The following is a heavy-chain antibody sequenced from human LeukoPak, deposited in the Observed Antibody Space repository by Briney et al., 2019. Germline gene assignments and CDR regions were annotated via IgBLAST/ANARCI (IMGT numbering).Heavy chain of an antibody. CDR3: ARDRDSSGLFDY. D-gene: IGHD6-19*01. CDR2: IYSGGST. J-gene: IGHJ4*02. V-gene: IGHV3-53*01. Sequence: GSLRLSCAASGFTVSRNYMSWVRLAPGKGLEWVSVIYSGGSTYYADSVKGRFTISRDNSKNTLYLQMNSLRAEDTAVYYCARDRDSSGLFDYWGQGTLVTVSS. CDR1: GFTVSRNY.